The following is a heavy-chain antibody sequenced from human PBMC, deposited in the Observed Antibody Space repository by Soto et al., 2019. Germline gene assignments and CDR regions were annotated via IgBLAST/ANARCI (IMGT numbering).Heavy chain of an antibody. J-gene: IGHJ4*02. V-gene: IGHV1-69*02. D-gene: IGHD2-2*01. CDR1: GGTFSSYT. CDR2: IIPILGIA. CDR3: ASRYRSSTSCPYYFDY. Sequence: QVQLVQSGAEVKKPGSSVKVSCKASGGTFSSYTISWVRQAPGQGLEWMGRIIPILGIANYAQKFQGRVTITADKSTSTAYMEQSRLRSEDTAVYYCASRYRSSTSCPYYFDYWGQGTLVTVSS.